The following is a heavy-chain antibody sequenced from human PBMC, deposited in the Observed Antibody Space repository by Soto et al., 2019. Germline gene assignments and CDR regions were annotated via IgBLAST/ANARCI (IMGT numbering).Heavy chain of an antibody. CDR1: GYTFTTYS. D-gene: IGHD3-10*01. Sequence: QVQLVQSGAEVKKPGASVKVSCRASGYTFTTYSMQWVRQTPGQRLEWMGWINTGNGNTIYSQKFQGRVTITRDTSASIVYMDLSSLRSEDTAVYYCARDDHMAGEDCWGQGTLVTVSS. J-gene: IGHJ4*02. V-gene: IGHV1-3*04. CDR2: INTGNGNT. CDR3: ARDDHMAGEDC.